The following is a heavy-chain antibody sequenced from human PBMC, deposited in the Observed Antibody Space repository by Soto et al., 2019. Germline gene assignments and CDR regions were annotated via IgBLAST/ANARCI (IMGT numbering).Heavy chain of an antibody. Sequence: PGGSLRLSCAASGFTVSSNYMSWVRQAPGKGLEWVSVIYSGGSTYYADSVKGRFTISRDNSKNTLYLQMNSLRAEDTAVYYCTRDLFSCGDDCYDDSWGPGTLVTVSS. CDR1: GFTVSSNY. CDR2: IYSGGST. V-gene: IGHV3-66*01. D-gene: IGHD2-21*02. CDR3: TRDLFSCGDDCYDDS. J-gene: IGHJ4*02.